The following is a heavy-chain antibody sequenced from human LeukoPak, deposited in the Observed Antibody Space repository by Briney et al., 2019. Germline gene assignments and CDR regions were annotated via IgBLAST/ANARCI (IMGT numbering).Heavy chain of an antibody. J-gene: IGHJ4*02. CDR1: GFTFSSYA. V-gene: IGHV3-23*01. CDR3: AKVDSGWSLW. CDR2: ISGSGSST. Sequence: PGGSLGLSCAASGFTFSSYAMSWARQAPEKGLEWVSTISGSGSSTYYTDSVKGRFTISRDNSKNTLYLQMNSLRAEDAAVYYCAKVDSGWSLWWGQGTLVTVSS. D-gene: IGHD6-19*01.